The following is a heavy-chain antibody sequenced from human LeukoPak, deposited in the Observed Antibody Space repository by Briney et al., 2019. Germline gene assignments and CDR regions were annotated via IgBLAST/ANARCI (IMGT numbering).Heavy chain of an antibody. CDR1: GFTFSDYY. J-gene: IGHJ4*02. Sequence: GGSLRLSCAASGFTFSDYYMSWIRQAPGKGLEWVSYISSSGSTIYYADSVKGRFTISRDNAKNSLYLQMNSLRAEDTAVYYCAREARRFARPLYSSGWYCDYWGQGTLVTVSS. V-gene: IGHV3-11*01. CDR3: AREARRFARPLYSSGWYCDY. D-gene: IGHD6-19*01. CDR2: ISSSGSTI.